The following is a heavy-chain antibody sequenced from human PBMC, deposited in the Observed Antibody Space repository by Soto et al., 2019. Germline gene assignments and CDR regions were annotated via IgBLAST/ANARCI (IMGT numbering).Heavy chain of an antibody. CDR1: GGSISSYY. V-gene: IGHV4-59*01. J-gene: IGHJ6*02. Sequence: PSETLSLTCTVSGGSISSYYWSWIRQPPGKGLEWIGYIYYSGSTNYNPSLKSRVTISVDTSKNQFSLKLSSVTAADTAVYYCARGPYDSPSIYYHYYGMDVWGQGTTVTVSS. CDR3: ARGPYDSPSIYYHYYGMDV. CDR2: IYYSGST. D-gene: IGHD3-3*01.